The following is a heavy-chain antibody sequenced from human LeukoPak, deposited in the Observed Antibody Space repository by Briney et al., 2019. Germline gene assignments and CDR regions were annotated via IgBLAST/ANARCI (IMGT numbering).Heavy chain of an antibody. Sequence: GGSLRLSCAASGFTFSSYWMNWARQAPGKGLEWVASINHNGNVNYYVDSVKGRFTISIDNAKNSLYLQMSNLRAEDTAVYFCARCQPGAFDYWGQGTLVTVSS. V-gene: IGHV3-7*03. CDR3: ARCQPGAFDY. J-gene: IGHJ4*02. D-gene: IGHD1-26*01. CDR2: INHNGNVN. CDR1: GFTFSSYW.